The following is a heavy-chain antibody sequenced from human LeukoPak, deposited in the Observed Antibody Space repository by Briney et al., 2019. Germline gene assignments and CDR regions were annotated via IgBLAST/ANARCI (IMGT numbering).Heavy chain of an antibody. CDR2: ISSSGSTI. D-gene: IGHD3-22*01. CDR3: ARVGLGYYDSSGYYYPHRHFDY. J-gene: IGHJ4*02. Sequence: GGSLRLSCAASGFTFSDYYMSWIRQAPGKGLEWVSYISSSGSTIYYADSVKGRFTISRDNAKNSLYLLMNSLRAEDTAVYYCARVGLGYYDSSGYYYPHRHFDYWGQGTLVTVSS. V-gene: IGHV3-11*04. CDR1: GFTFSDYY.